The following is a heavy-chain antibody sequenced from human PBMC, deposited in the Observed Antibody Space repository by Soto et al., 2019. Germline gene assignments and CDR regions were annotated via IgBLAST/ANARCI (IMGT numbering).Heavy chain of an antibody. CDR3: ARDGGSHGLSYFDS. V-gene: IGHV3-33*01. CDR2: IWYDGSNK. Sequence: VQLVESGGGVVQPGTSLRLSCVASGSTFSNYGMHWVRQAPGKGPQWVAVIWYDGSNKSYGESVKGRFTISRDNSKNTLYLDINSLRAEDTAVYYCARDGGSHGLSYFDSWGQGSLVIVSS. D-gene: IGHD3-16*01. J-gene: IGHJ4*02. CDR1: GSTFSNYG.